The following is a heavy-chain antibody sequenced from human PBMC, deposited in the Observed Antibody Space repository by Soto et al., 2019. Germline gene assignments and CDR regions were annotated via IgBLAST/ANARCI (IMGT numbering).Heavy chain of an antibody. D-gene: IGHD3-10*01. CDR3: ARDLGYGSGSNCCYFDY. Sequence: GGSLRLSCAVSGIPFSTYPMNWVRQAPGKGLEWVSYISSNGDTIDYADSVKGRFTISRDNTKNSLYLQMNSLRDDDTAVYYCARDLGYGSGSNCCYFDYWGQGTLVTVSS. CDR2: ISSNGDTI. V-gene: IGHV3-48*02. CDR1: GIPFSTYP. J-gene: IGHJ4*02.